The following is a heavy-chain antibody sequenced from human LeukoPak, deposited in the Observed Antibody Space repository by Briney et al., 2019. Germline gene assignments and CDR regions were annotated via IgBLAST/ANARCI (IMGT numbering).Heavy chain of an antibody. CDR3: ARSTYYCDSGGYRLDY. V-gene: IGHV5-51*01. CDR2: IYPGDSDT. J-gene: IGHJ4*02. Sequence: GESLKISCKGSGYSFTSYWIGWVRQLPGKGLEWMGIIYPGDSDTTYSPSFQGQVTFSADKSISTAYLQWSSLKASDSAVYYCARSTYYCDSGGYRLDYWGQGTLVTVSS. CDR1: GYSFTSYW. D-gene: IGHD3-22*01.